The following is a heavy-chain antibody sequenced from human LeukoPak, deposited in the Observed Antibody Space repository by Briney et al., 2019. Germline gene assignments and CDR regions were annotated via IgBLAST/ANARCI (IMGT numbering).Heavy chain of an antibody. CDR1: GFTSDDYV. CDR2: IHRNGGST. V-gene: IGHV3-20*01. D-gene: IGHD3-16*01. Sequence: PGGSLRLSCAASGFTSDDYVMSWVRQAPGKGLGWVSGIHRNGGSTGYADSVKGRFTISRDTAKNSLYLQMNSLRAEDTALYHCARGDSNFDYWGQGTLVTVSS. J-gene: IGHJ4*02. CDR3: ARGDSNFDY.